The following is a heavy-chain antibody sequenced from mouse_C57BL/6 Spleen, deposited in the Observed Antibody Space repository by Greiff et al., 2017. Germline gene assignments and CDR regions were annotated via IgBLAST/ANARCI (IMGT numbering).Heavy chain of an antibody. Sequence: QVQLQQPGAELVKPGASVKLSCKASGYTFTSYWMHWVKQRPGQGLEWIGMIHPNSGSTNYNEKFKSKATLTVDKSSSTAYMQLSSLTSEDSAVXYCARPYYGSTLDYWGQGTTLTVSS. J-gene: IGHJ2*01. CDR1: GYTFTSYW. CDR2: IHPNSGST. D-gene: IGHD1-1*01. CDR3: ARPYYGSTLDY. V-gene: IGHV1-64*01.